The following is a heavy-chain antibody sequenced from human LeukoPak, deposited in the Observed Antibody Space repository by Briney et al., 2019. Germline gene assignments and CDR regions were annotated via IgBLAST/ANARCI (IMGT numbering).Heavy chain of an antibody. V-gene: IGHV3-23*01. Sequence: GGSLRLSCAASGFTFSSYAMSWVRQAPGKGLEWASATSGSGGSTYYGDSVKGRFTISRDNSKNTLYLQMNSLRVEDTAVYYCASPARGSYLIDCWGQGTLVTVAS. CDR2: TSGSGGST. CDR3: ASPARGSYLIDC. CDR1: GFTFSSYA. J-gene: IGHJ4*02. D-gene: IGHD1-26*01.